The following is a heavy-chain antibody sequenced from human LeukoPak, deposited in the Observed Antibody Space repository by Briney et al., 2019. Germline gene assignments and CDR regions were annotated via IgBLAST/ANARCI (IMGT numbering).Heavy chain of an antibody. CDR1: GFTFSSYW. CDR3: AKDGQVGATTYLDY. Sequence: GGSLRLSCAASGFTFSSYWMHWVRQAPGKGLVWVSRINSDGSSTSYADSVKGRFTISRDNSKNTLYLQMSSLRAEDTAVYYCAKDGQVGATTYLDYWGQGTLVTVSS. J-gene: IGHJ4*02. V-gene: IGHV3-74*01. D-gene: IGHD1-26*01. CDR2: INSDGSST.